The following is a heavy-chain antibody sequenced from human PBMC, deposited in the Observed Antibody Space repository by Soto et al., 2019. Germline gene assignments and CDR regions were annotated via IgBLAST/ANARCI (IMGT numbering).Heavy chain of an antibody. D-gene: IGHD6-19*01. CDR3: ARSISVAMDF. J-gene: IGHJ4*02. CDR1: GDSISSSNW. Sequence: SETLSLTCAVSGDSISSSNWWSWVRRPPGKGLEWIGYIYYSGTTYYNPCLKSRVTISVDTSKNQFSLKLSSVTAADTAVYYCARSISVAMDFWGQGTLVTVSS. V-gene: IGHV4-4*02. CDR2: IYYSGTT.